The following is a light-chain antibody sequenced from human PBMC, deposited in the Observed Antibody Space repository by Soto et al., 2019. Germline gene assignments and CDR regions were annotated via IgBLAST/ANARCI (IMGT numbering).Light chain of an antibody. CDR1: QTVSNTY. CDR2: GAY. J-gene: IGKJ4*01. CDR3: QQYGALPTT. Sequence: EIVLTQFPGALSLSPGERVTLSCRASQTVSNTYLSWYQQKSGQAPKLLIYGAYTRATGIPDSFSGSGSGSDLTLTSSRLEPLDVAVYYWQQYGALPTTFGGGTQVEIK. V-gene: IGKV3-20*01.